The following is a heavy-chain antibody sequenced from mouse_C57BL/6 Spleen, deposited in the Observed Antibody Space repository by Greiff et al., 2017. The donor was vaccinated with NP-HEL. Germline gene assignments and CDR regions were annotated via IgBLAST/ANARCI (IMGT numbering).Heavy chain of an antibody. CDR3: ARGGTGGFDY. J-gene: IGHJ2*01. CDR1: GYSITSGYY. D-gene: IGHD4-1*01. Sequence: EVKLMESGPGLVKPSQSLSLTCSVTGYSITSGYYWNWIRQFPGNKLEWMGYISYDGSNNYNPSLKNRISITRDTSKNQFFLKLNSVTTEDTATYYCARGGTGGFDYWGQGTTLTVSS. CDR2: ISYDGSN. V-gene: IGHV3-6*01.